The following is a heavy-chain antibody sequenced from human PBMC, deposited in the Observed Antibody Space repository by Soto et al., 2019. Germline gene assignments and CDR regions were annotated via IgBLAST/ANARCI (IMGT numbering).Heavy chain of an antibody. Sequence: QVQLVQSGAEVKKPGSSVKVSCKASGGTFSSYAISWVRQAPGQGLEWMGGIIPIFGTANYAQKFQGRVTITAAEATSTAYMELSSLRSEDTAVYYCARGEQQLVGAGWFDPWGQGTLVTVSS. CDR2: IIPIFGTA. D-gene: IGHD6-13*01. CDR3: ARGEQQLVGAGWFDP. V-gene: IGHV1-69*12. J-gene: IGHJ5*02. CDR1: GGTFSSYA.